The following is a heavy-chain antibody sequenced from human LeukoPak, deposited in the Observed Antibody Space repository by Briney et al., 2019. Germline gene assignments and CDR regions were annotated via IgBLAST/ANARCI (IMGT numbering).Heavy chain of an antibody. CDR1: GGSISSGSYY. V-gene: IGHV4-61*02. Sequence: SETLSLTCTVSGGSISSGSYYWSWIRQPAGKGLEWIGRIYTSGSTNYNPSLKSRVTISADTSKNQFSLKLSSVTAADTAVYYCARGNPPPTVTIDYWGQGTLVTVSS. CDR2: IYTSGST. J-gene: IGHJ4*02. CDR3: ARGNPPPTVTIDY. D-gene: IGHD4-11*01.